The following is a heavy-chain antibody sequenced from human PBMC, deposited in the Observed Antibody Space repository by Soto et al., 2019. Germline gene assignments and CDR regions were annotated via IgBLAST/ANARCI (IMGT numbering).Heavy chain of an antibody. CDR3: ARVYRVRSGWYAAGYYYGMDV. Sequence: PGGSLRLSCAASGFTFSSYWMHWVRQGPGKGLVWVSRINSDGSSTSYADSVKDRFTISRDNAKNTLYLQMNNLRPEDTAVYFCARVYRVRSGWYAAGYYYGMDVWGQGTTVTVSS. CDR2: INSDGSST. D-gene: IGHD6-19*01. V-gene: IGHV3-74*01. CDR1: GFTFSSYW. J-gene: IGHJ6*02.